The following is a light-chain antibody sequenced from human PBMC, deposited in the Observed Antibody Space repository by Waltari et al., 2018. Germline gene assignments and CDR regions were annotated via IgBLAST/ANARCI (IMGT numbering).Light chain of an antibody. V-gene: IGLV2-14*03. CDR1: SSDVGGYNF. J-gene: IGLJ1*01. CDR3: SSYTTSSTYV. Sequence: QSALTQPASVSGSPGQSITISCTGTSSDVGGYNFVSWYQQHPGKVPKLIIYDVTNRPSEVSNRFSGSKSGNTASLTISGLQAEDEADYYCSSYTTSSTYVFGTGTKVTVL. CDR2: DVT.